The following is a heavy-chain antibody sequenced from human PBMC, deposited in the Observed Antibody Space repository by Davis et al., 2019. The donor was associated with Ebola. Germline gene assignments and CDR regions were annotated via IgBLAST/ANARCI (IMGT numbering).Heavy chain of an antibody. V-gene: IGHV1-69*10. CDR2: IIPILGIA. CDR3: TTDVVEQQQLGRGYYYMDV. CDR1: GGTFSSYA. J-gene: IGHJ6*03. Sequence: SVTVSCKASGGTFSSYAISWVRQAPGQGLEWMGGIIPILGIANYAQKFQGRVTITADESTSTAYMELSSLRSEDTAVYYCTTDVVEQQQLGRGYYYMDVWGKGTTVTVSS. D-gene: IGHD6-13*01.